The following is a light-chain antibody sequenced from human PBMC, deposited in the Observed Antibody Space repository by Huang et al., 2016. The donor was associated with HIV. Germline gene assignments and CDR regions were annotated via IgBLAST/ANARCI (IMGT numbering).Light chain of an antibody. J-gene: IGKJ3*01. Sequence: DIVMTQSPLSLSVTPGQPASISCKSSQSLLRSDGKTYLNWYLQRPGQPPQLLIYEVSNRFSGVSDRFSGSGSGADFTLKISRVEAEDVGLYYCMQRIQVPFTFGPGTKVDIK. V-gene: IGKV2D-29*01. CDR1: QSLLRSDGKTY. CDR3: MQRIQVPFT. CDR2: EVS.